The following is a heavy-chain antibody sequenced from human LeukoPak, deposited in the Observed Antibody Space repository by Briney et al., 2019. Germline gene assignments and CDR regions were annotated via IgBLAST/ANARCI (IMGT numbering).Heavy chain of an antibody. D-gene: IGHD3-22*01. CDR3: ARGSLNYYDSN. J-gene: IGHJ4*02. V-gene: IGHV3-21*04. CDR2: ISPSSSYI. CDR1: GFTFSSFT. Sequence: GGSLRLSCAASGFTFSSFTMNWVRQAPGKGLEWVSCISPSSSYIYYADSVKGRFTISRDNSKNTLYLQMNSLRAEDTAVYYCARGSLNYYDSNWGQGTLVTVSS.